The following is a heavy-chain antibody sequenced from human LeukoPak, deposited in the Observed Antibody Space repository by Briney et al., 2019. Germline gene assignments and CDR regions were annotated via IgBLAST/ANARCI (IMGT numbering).Heavy chain of an antibody. CDR2: IYYTGST. D-gene: IGHD3-10*01. Sequence: SETLSLTCTLSGGSISTYYWSWVRQPPGKGLEWIGYIYYTGSTDYNPSLKSRVTMSVDTSKNQFSLKLSSVTAADTAVYSCARGSVRGEFDPWGQGTLVTVSS. V-gene: IGHV4-59*01. CDR1: GGSISTYY. J-gene: IGHJ5*02. CDR3: ARGSVRGEFDP.